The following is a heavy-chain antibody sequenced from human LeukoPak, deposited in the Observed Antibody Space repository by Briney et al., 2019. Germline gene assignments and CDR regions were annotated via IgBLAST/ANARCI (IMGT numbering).Heavy chain of an antibody. Sequence: GGSLRLSCAASGFTFSSYSMNWVRQAPGKGLEWVSSISSSSSYIYYADSVKGRFTISRDNAKNSLYLQMNSLRAEDTAVYHCARDKWTTVTTHWGQGTLVTVSS. J-gene: IGHJ4*02. CDR3: ARDKWTTVTTH. CDR2: ISSSSSYI. V-gene: IGHV3-21*01. CDR1: GFTFSSYS. D-gene: IGHD4-17*01.